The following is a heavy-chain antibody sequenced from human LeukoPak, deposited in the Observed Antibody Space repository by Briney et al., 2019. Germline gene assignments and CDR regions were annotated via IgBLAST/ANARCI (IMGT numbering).Heavy chain of an antibody. CDR3: ARVPGRTNGVPGTYYYYMDV. V-gene: IGHV1-2*02. Sequence: GASVKVSCKASGYTFTGYYMHWVRQAPGQGLEWMGWINPNSGGTNYAQKFQGRVTMTRDTSISTAYMELSRLRSDDTVVYYCARVPGRTNGVPGTYYYYMDVWGKGTTVTVSS. D-gene: IGHD2-8*01. CDR2: INPNSGGT. J-gene: IGHJ6*03. CDR1: GYTFTGYY.